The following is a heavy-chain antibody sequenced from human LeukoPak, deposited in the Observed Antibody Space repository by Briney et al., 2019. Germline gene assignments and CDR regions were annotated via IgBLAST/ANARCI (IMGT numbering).Heavy chain of an antibody. D-gene: IGHD3-9*01. CDR1: GFNFSSYS. V-gene: IGHV3-21*01. Sequence: GGSLRLSCAASGFNFSSYSMNWVRQAPGKGLEWVSSISSSSSYIYYQDSVRGRFTISRDNAKNALYLQMNILRAEDTALYYCARDNYDAAGYYSDLVDYWGQGTLVTVSS. CDR2: ISSSSSYI. J-gene: IGHJ4*02. CDR3: ARDNYDAAGYYSDLVDY.